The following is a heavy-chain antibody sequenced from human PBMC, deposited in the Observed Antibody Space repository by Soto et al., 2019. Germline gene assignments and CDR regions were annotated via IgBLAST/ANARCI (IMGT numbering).Heavy chain of an antibody. Sequence: QVPLQESGPGLVKPSETLSLTCTVSGGSISTYYWSWIRQPPGKGLEWIGYIYYRGSTNYNPSLKSRATISVDTSKNQSSLRLSSLTTADTAVYYCARDHDYNIVGAFEIWGQETTMTVTS. CDR2: IYYRGST. CDR1: GGSISTYY. J-gene: IGHJ3*02. D-gene: IGHD4-4*01. V-gene: IGHV4-59*01. CDR3: ARDHDYNIVGAFEI.